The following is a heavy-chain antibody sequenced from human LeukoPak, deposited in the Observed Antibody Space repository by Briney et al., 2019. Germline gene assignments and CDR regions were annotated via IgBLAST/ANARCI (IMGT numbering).Heavy chain of an antibody. D-gene: IGHD3-9*01. CDR3: ARTTGRGVDDAFDI. CDR1: GGSISNYH. CDR2: VFHTGST. V-gene: IGHV4-59*08. J-gene: IGHJ3*02. Sequence: PSETLSLTCTVSGGSISNYHWTWIRQPPGKGLEWIGYVFHTGSTNYNPSLKSRVTTSIQTSKNQFSLRLSSMTAADTAVYYCARTTGRGVDDAFDIWGQGTMVTVSS.